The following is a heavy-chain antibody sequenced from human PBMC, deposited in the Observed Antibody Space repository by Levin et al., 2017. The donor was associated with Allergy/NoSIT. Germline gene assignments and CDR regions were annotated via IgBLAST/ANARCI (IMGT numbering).Heavy chain of an antibody. D-gene: IGHD2-2*01. Sequence: KVSCKGSGYSFTSYWISWVRQMPGKGLEWMGRIDPSDSYTNYSPSFQGHVTISADKSISTAYLQWSSLKASDTAMYYCARHAQEGIVVVPAATDYWGQGTLVTVSS. J-gene: IGHJ4*02. CDR2: IDPSDSYT. CDR3: ARHAQEGIVVVPAATDY. CDR1: GYSFTSYW. V-gene: IGHV5-10-1*01.